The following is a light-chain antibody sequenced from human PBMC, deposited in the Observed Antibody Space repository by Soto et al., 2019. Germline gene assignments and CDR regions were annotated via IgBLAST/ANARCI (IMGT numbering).Light chain of an antibody. CDR1: QSVSSY. Sequence: EIVLTQSPATLSLSPGERATLSCRDSQSVSSYLAWYQQKPGQAPRLLIYDASNRATGIPARFSGSGSGTDFTLTISSVEPEDFAGYYCQQLSNWPLTFGGGTKVEIK. V-gene: IGKV3-11*01. CDR2: DAS. J-gene: IGKJ4*01. CDR3: QQLSNWPLT.